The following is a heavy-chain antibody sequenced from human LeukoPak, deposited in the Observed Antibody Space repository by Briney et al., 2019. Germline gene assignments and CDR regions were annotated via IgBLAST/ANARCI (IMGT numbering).Heavy chain of an antibody. Sequence: GGSLRLSCAASGFSLSSYAMSWVRQAPGKGLEWVSAISSTDAGTYHADSVRGRFTISRDSSKNTLYLQMNSLRAEDAAVYYCAKAPVTSCRGAYCYPFDYWGQGTLVTVSS. V-gene: IGHV3-23*01. CDR2: ISSTDAGT. CDR1: GFSLSSYA. J-gene: IGHJ4*02. CDR3: AKAPVTSCRGAYCYPFDY. D-gene: IGHD2-21*01.